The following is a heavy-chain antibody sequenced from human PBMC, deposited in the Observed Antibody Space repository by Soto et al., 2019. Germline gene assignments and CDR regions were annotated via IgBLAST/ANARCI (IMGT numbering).Heavy chain of an antibody. D-gene: IGHD3-10*01. Sequence: TLSLTCTVSGSSVSSGSYYCSWIRQPPGKGLEWIGYIYYSGSTNYNPSLKSRVTISVDTSKNQFSLKLSSVTAADTAVYYCARCEWFGELLYWFDPWGQGTPVTVST. V-gene: IGHV4-61*01. CDR3: ARCEWFGELLYWFDP. CDR2: IYYSGST. CDR1: GSSVSSGSYY. J-gene: IGHJ5*02.